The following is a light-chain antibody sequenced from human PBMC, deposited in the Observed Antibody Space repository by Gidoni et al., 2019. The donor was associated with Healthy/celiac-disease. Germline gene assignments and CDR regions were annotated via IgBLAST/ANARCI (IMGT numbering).Light chain of an antibody. J-gene: IGKJ1*01. V-gene: IGKV3-15*01. Sequence: DIVMTQSPATLSVSPGERATLSCSASQSVSSNLSWYQQTPGQAPRLLIYGASPRATGSPARFSGSVSGTEFTLTISSLQSEDFALYYCQQYNNWPPWTFGQGTKVEIK. CDR2: GAS. CDR1: QSVSSN. CDR3: QQYNNWPPWT.